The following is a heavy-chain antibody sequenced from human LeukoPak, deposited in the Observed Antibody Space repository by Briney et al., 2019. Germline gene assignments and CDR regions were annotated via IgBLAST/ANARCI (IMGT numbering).Heavy chain of an antibody. J-gene: IGHJ4*02. CDR3: ARDRPAGYTSGWLLQ. CDR2: INPNSGGT. Sequence: GASVNVSCKASGYTFTGYYMHWVRQAPGQGLEWMGWINPNSGGTNYAQKFQGRVTMTRDTSISTAYMELSRLRSDDTAVYYCARDRPAGYTSGWLLQWGQGTLVTVSS. V-gene: IGHV1-2*02. D-gene: IGHD6-19*01. CDR1: GYTFTGYY.